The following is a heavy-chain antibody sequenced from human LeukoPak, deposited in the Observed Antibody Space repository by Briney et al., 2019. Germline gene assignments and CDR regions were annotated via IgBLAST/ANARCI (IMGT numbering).Heavy chain of an antibody. Sequence: PGRSLRLSCAASGFTFSNYGMHWVRQAPGKGLEWVAVISSDGITKYYTDSVKGRFTISRDNSKNTLYLQMNSLRADDTAIYYCAKDREVASAAEFGSWGQGTVVTVSS. V-gene: IGHV3-30*18. CDR1: GFTFSNYG. D-gene: IGHD6-13*01. CDR2: ISSDGITK. CDR3: AKDREVASAAEFGS. J-gene: IGHJ4*02.